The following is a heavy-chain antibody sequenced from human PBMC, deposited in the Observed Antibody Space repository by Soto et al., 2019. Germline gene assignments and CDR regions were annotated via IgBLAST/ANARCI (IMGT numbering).Heavy chain of an antibody. CDR2: INWNSGTI. Sequence: GGSLRLSCAGSGFTSDDYGMHWVRQAPGKGLEWVAGINWNSGTIGYADSVKGRFTISRDNAKNSLFLQMNSLRAEDTAVYYCARDWYYYDSSGSQIDAFDIWGRGTMVTVSS. J-gene: IGHJ3*02. V-gene: IGHV3-9*02. CDR1: GFTSDDYG. D-gene: IGHD3-22*01. CDR3: ARDWYYYDSSGSQIDAFDI.